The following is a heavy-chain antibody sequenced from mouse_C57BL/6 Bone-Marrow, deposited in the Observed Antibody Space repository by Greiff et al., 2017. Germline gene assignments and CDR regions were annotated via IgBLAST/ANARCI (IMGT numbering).Heavy chain of an antibody. D-gene: IGHD2-5*01. Sequence: EVTLVESGGGLVQPKGSLKLSCAASGFTFNTYAMHWVRQAPGKGLVWFARIRSKSSNYATYYADSVKDRFTIYRDDSQSMLYLQMNNLKTEDTAMYYSVREPLGHSNGEREMDYWGQGTSVTVSS. CDR3: VREPLGHSNGEREMDY. J-gene: IGHJ4*01. CDR2: IRSKSSNYAT. V-gene: IGHV10-3*01. CDR1: GFTFNTYA.